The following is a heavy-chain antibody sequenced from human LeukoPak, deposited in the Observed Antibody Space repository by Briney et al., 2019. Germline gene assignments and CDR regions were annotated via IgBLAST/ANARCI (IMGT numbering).Heavy chain of an antibody. J-gene: IGHJ4*02. CDR3: AKDSEPNSEIYYFDY. CDR2: ISWNSGSI. D-gene: IGHD2-15*01. V-gene: IGHV3-9*01. CDR1: GFTFDDYA. Sequence: GGSLRLSCAASGFTFDDYAMHWVRQAPGKGLEWVSGISWNSGSIGYADSVKGRFTISRDNAKNSLCLQMNSLRAEDTALYYCAKDSEPNSEIYYFDYWGQGTLVTVSS.